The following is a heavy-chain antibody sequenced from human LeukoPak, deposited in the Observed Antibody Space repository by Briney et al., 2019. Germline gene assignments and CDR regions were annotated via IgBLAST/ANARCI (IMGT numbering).Heavy chain of an antibody. CDR1: GDSVSRSDSY. CDR2: IYYSGRT. D-gene: IGHD3-22*01. CDR3: ARRRYYDGSGYLE. V-gene: IGHV4-39*01. Sequence: SETLSLTCSVSGDSVSRSDSYWDWIRQPPGKGLEWIGTIYYSGRTYYSPSLKSRVTMSVDPSNNQFSLNLRSVTAADAALYYCARRRYYDGSGYLEWGQGTLLSASS. J-gene: IGHJ1*01.